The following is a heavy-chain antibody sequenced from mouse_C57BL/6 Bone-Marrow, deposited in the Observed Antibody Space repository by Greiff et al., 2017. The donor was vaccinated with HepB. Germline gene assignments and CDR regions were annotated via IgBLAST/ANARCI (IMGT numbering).Heavy chain of an antibody. V-gene: IGHV1-64*01. CDR1: GYTFTCYW. CDR2: IHPNSGST. D-gene: IGHD4-1*02. J-gene: IGHJ4*01. CDR3: APTGTDAMDY. Sequence: QVQLQQPGAELVKPGASVKLSCKASGYTFTCYWMHWVKQRPGQGLEWIVMIHPNSGSTNYNEKFKSKATLTVDKSSSTAYMQLSSLTSEDSAVYYCAPTGTDAMDYWGQGTSVTVSS.